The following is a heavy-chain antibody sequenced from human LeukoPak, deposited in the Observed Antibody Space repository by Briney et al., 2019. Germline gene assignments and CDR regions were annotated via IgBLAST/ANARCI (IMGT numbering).Heavy chain of an antibody. J-gene: IGHJ4*02. Sequence: GGSLRLSCAASGFTFSSFWMHWVRQAPGKGLEWVSGISRSSGGSTYYADSVKGRFTISRDNSKNTLYLQMNTLRAEDTAVYHCAKSYYFDGSGFYPFDYWGQGTLVTVSS. CDR3: AKSYYFDGSGFYPFDY. CDR2: ISRSSGGST. V-gene: IGHV3-23*01. D-gene: IGHD3-22*01. CDR1: GFTFSSFW.